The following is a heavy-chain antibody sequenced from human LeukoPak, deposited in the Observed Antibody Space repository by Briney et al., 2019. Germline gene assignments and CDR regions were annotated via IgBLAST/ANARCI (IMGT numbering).Heavy chain of an antibody. CDR3: AREGGGPFDY. V-gene: IGHV3-7*01. CDR2: IKQDGSEK. Sequence: GGSLRLSCAASGFTFISYTINWVRQAPGKGLEWVANIKQDGSEKYYVDSVKGRFTISRDNAKNSLYLQMNSLRAEDTAVYYCAREGGGPFDYWGQGTLVTVSS. J-gene: IGHJ4*02. CDR1: GFTFISYT.